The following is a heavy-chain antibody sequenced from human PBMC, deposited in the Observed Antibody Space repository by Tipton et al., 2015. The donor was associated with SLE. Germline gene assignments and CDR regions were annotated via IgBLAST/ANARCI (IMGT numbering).Heavy chain of an antibody. CDR3: ARGMVTWRGAIIGVDV. CDR2: ISYGGDT. V-gene: IGHV4-59*08. J-gene: IGHJ6*02. D-gene: IGHD2-21*02. Sequence: TLSLTCSVSGGSISSHYWIWIRQPPGKGLEWIGYISYGGDTNYNPSLKSRVTISVDTAKNQFSLKLTSVTAADTAVYYCARGMVTWRGAIIGVDVWGPGTTVNVSS. CDR1: GGSISSHY.